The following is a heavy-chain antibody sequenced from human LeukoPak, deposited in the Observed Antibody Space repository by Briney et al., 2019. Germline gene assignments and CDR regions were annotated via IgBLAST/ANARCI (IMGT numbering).Heavy chain of an antibody. V-gene: IGHV5-51*01. CDR3: ARPVFGGNSDFPGFDY. J-gene: IGHJ4*02. Sequence: LGESLKIPCKGSGYSFTSYWIGWVRQMLGKGLEWMGIIYPGDSDTRYSPSFQGQVTISADKSISTAYLQWSSLKASDTAMYYCARPVFGGNSDFPGFDYWGQGTLVTVSS. CDR1: GYSFTSYW. D-gene: IGHD4-23*01. CDR2: IYPGDSDT.